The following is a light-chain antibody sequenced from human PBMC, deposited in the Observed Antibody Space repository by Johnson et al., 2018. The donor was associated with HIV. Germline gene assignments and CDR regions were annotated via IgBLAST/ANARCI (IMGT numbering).Light chain of an antibody. CDR3: GTWDSSLSAGYV. CDR1: RSNIGDNF. J-gene: IGLJ1*01. Sequence: QAVLTQPPSVSAAPGQKVTISCSGNRSNIGDNFVSWYQQLPGAAPTLLIYEDNKRPSGIPDRFSGSKSGTSATLGITGLQTGDEADYYCGTWDSSLSAGYVFGTGTKVTVL. CDR2: EDN. V-gene: IGLV1-51*02.